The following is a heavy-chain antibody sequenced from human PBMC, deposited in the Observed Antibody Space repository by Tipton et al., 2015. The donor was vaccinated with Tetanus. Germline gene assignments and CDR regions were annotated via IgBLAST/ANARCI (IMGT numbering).Heavy chain of an antibody. J-gene: IGHJ4*02. V-gene: IGHV5-51*01. CDR1: GYIFNNYW. Sequence: QLVQSGGEVKKPGESLKISCKGSGYIFNNYWIGWVRQKPGKGLEWMGIIYPGDSDTRYSPSFQGQVTISVDKSINTAYLQWSILKASDTSMFYCARAHCTDGVCNFDFWGQGALVTVAS. CDR2: IYPGDSDT. D-gene: IGHD2-8*01. CDR3: ARAHCTDGVCNFDF.